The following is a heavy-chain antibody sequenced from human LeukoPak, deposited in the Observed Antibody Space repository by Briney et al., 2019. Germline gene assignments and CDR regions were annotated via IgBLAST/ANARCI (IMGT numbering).Heavy chain of an antibody. CDR1: GFTFSSYG. CDR3: AKDLSIAAAGTPDY. Sequence: GGSLRLSCAASGFTFSSYGMHWVRKAPGKGLEWVAVISYDGSNKYYADSVKGRFTISRDNSKNTLYLQMNSLRAEDTAVYYCAKDLSIAAAGTPDYWGQGTLVTVSS. D-gene: IGHD6-13*01. CDR2: ISYDGSNK. V-gene: IGHV3-30*18. J-gene: IGHJ4*02.